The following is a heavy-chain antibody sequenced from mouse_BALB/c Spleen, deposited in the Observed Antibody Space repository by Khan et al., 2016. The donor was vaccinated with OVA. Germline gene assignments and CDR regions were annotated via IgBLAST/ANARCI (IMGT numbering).Heavy chain of an antibody. V-gene: IGHV1-63*02. D-gene: IGHD3-1*01. CDR1: GYTFTNYW. CDR3: ARGGAARATYDYFDY. J-gene: IGHJ2*01. CDR2: IYPGGGYT. Sequence: QVQLKESGAELVRPGTSVKMSCKAAGYTFTNYWIGWVKQRPGHGLEWVGDIYPGGGYTNYNEKFKGKATLTVDTSSSTAYMPLSSLTSEDSAFYYCARGGAARATYDYFDYWGQGTTVTVSS.